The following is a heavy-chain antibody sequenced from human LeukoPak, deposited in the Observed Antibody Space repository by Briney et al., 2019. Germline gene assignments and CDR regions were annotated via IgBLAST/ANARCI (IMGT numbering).Heavy chain of an antibody. J-gene: IGHJ4*02. D-gene: IGHD3-10*01. Sequence: KSSETLSLTCAVYGGSFSGYYWSWIRQPPGKGLEWIGRIYTSGSTNYNPSLKSRVTMSVDTSKNQFSLKLSSVTAADTAVYYCARAIPYGSGSSQPFDYWGQGTLVTVSS. CDR1: GGSFSGYY. CDR3: ARAIPYGSGSSQPFDY. V-gene: IGHV4-59*10. CDR2: IYTSGST.